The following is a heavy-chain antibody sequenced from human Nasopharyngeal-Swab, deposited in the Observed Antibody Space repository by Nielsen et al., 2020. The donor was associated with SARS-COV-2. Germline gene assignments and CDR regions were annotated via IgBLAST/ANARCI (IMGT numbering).Heavy chain of an antibody. V-gene: IGHV4-34*01. Sequence: SETLSLTCAVYGGSFSGYYWSWIRQPPGKGLEWIGEINHSGSTNYNPSLKSRVTISVDTSKNQFSLKLSSVTAVDTAVYYCARVGYDFWSGYYVGYGMDVWGQGTTVTVSS. D-gene: IGHD3-3*01. CDR3: ARVGYDFWSGYYVGYGMDV. CDR1: GGSFSGYY. J-gene: IGHJ6*02. CDR2: INHSGST.